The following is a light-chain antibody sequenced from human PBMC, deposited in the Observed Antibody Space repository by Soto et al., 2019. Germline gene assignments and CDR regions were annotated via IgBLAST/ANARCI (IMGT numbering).Light chain of an antibody. CDR1: NIGSRS. CDR3: QVYDGNIDHNYHKYV. Sequence: SYELTQPPSVSVAPGQTARITCGGNNIGSRSVHWYQQKPGQAPVLVVYDDAERPSGIPERFSGSNSGNTATLTISRVEAGDEADYYCQVYDGNIDHNYHKYVFGTGTKVTVL. CDR2: DDA. J-gene: IGLJ1*01. V-gene: IGLV3-21*02.